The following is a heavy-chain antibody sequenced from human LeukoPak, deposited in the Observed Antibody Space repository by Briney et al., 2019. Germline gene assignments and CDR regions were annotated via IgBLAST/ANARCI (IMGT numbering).Heavy chain of an antibody. Sequence: ASVKVSCKASGGTFSSYAISWVRQAPGQGLEWMGGIIPIFGTANYARKFQGRVTITADESTSTAYMELSSLRSEDTAVYYCARDRVVRGVTDFDYWGQGTLVTVSS. CDR1: GGTFSSYA. CDR3: ARDRVVRGVTDFDY. CDR2: IIPIFGTA. V-gene: IGHV1-69*13. J-gene: IGHJ4*02. D-gene: IGHD3-10*01.